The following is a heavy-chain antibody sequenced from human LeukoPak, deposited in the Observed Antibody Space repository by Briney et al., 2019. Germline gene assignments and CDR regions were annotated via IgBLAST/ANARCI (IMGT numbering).Heavy chain of an antibody. Sequence: PGRSLRLSCAASGFTFSSYGMRWVRQAPGKGLEWVAVISYDGSNKYYADSVKGRFTISRDNSKNTLYLQMNSLRAEDTAVYYCAKGGSSSSYYFDYWGQGTLSPSPQ. D-gene: IGHD6-6*01. CDR2: ISYDGSNK. CDR1: GFTFSSYG. CDR3: AKGGSSSSYYFDY. J-gene: IGHJ4*02. V-gene: IGHV3-30*18.